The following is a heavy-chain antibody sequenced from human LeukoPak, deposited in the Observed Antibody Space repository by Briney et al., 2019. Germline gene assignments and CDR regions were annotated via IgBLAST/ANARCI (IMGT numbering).Heavy chain of an antibody. CDR3: ARTDYSLP. CDR2: ISQNEKT. Sequence: PSETLSLTCAVSGGSFSGYWWCWIRQSPGTGLEWIGEISQNEKTNYNPSFESRVTISLDTFKKQFSLHLSSVTAADTAVYYCARTDYSLPWGQGTPVTVSS. J-gene: IGHJ5*02. D-gene: IGHD4-11*01. CDR1: GGSFSGYW. V-gene: IGHV4-34*01.